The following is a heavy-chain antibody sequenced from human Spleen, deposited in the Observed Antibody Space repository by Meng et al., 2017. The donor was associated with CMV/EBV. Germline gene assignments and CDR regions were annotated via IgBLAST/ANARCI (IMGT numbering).Heavy chain of an antibody. V-gene: IGHV3-20*04. CDR3: VRGHTHGDYYFYGMDV. CDR2: INGKGRSI. CDR1: GFTFGDYG. Sequence: GESLKISCAASGFTFGDYGMGWVRQAPGKGLEWVSGINGKGRSIGYADSVKGRFSISRDNAKNSLYLQMNSLRDEDTALYFCVRGHTHGDYYFYGMDVWGQGTTVTVSS. J-gene: IGHJ6*02. D-gene: IGHD5-24*01.